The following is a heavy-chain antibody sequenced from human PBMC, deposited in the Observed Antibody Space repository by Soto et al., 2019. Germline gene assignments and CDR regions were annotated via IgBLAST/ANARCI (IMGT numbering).Heavy chain of an antibody. J-gene: IGHJ4*02. D-gene: IGHD6-13*01. CDR2: INHSGST. Sequence: SETLSLTCAVYGGSFSGYYWSRIRQPPGKGLEWIGEINHSGSTNYNPSLKSRVTISVDTSKNQFSLKLSSVTAADTAVYYCARLNSSSWQKTVYCFDDWGQGTLVTVSS. V-gene: IGHV4-34*01. CDR1: GGSFSGYY. CDR3: ARLNSSSWQKTVYCFDD.